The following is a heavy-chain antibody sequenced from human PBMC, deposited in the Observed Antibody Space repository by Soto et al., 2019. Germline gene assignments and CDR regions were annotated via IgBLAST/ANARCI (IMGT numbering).Heavy chain of an antibody. Sequence: GGSLRLSCAASGFTFSSYAMSWVRQAPGKGLEWVSAISGSGGSTYYADSVKGRFTISRDNSKNTLYLQMNSLRAEDTAVYYCAKVVKYYYDSSGYHPSDYWGQGTLVTVSS. CDR1: GFTFSSYA. V-gene: IGHV3-23*01. CDR3: AKVVKYYYDSSGYHPSDY. D-gene: IGHD3-22*01. J-gene: IGHJ4*02. CDR2: ISGSGGST.